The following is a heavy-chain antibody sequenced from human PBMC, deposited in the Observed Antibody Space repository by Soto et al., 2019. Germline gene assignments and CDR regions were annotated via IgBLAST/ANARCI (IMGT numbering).Heavy chain of an antibody. CDR1: GFSFSRYA. J-gene: IGHJ6*02. Sequence: GGSLRLSCAASGFSFSRYAMSWVRQAPGQGLEWVSAITGSGDGSNYAASVKGQFTISRDNSNNTLFLQMNSLRVEDTAIYYCAKKGYGSRWDNYFYYAMDVWGQGTTVTVSS. CDR2: ITGSGDGS. CDR3: AKKGYGSRWDNYFYYAMDV. V-gene: IGHV3-23*01. D-gene: IGHD6-19*01.